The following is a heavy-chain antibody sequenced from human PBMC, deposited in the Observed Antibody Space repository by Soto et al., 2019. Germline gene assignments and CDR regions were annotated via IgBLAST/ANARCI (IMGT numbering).Heavy chain of an antibody. Sequence: GGSLRLSCNASGFTVSSTYMSWVRQEQGMGLEWVAVIESGGSTHYADSVKGRFTISRDIPKNMIYLQLHTLRAEDTAVYYCAKDLGPLRLLNYYFYGLDVWGQGTTVTVSS. CDR2: IESGGST. CDR3: AKDLGPLRLLNYYFYGLDV. D-gene: IGHD2-15*01. V-gene: IGHV3-53*01. J-gene: IGHJ6*02. CDR1: GFTVSSTY.